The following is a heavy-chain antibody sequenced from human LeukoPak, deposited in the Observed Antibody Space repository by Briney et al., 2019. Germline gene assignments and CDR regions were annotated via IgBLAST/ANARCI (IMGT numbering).Heavy chain of an antibody. Sequence: GGSLKISFKGSGYSFTSYWIGWVRPMPGKGLEWMGIIYPGDSDTRYSPSFQGQVTISADKSIRTAYLQWSSLKASHTAMYYCARPAYYYDSSGYYGYYFDYWGQGTLVTVSS. CDR1: GYSFTSYW. J-gene: IGHJ4*02. V-gene: IGHV5-51*01. CDR3: ARPAYYYDSSGYYGYYFDY. D-gene: IGHD3-22*01. CDR2: IYPGDSDT.